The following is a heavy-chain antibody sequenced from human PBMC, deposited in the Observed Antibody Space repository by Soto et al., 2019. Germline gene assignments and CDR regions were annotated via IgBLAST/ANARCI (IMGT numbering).Heavy chain of an antibody. Sequence: EVQLLESGGGLIEPGGSLRLSCSASGFTFESYAINWVRQPPGQGLEWVSSISASAGSAYYAASVKGRFAISRDDSKNTVYLEMNSLRVEDTAIYYCAKGRNAAGTSLVDYWGQGALIAGSS. CDR2: ISASAGSA. V-gene: IGHV3-23*01. J-gene: IGHJ4*02. CDR3: AKGRNAAGTSLVDY. CDR1: GFTFESYA. D-gene: IGHD6-13*01.